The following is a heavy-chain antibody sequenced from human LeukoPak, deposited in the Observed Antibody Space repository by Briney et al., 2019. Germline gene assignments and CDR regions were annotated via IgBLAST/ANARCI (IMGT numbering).Heavy chain of an antibody. CDR1: GYTLTELS. Sequence: ASVKVSCKVSGYTLTELSMHWVRQAPGQGLEWMGWISAYNGNTNYAQKLQGRVTMTTDTSTSTAYMELRSLRSDDTAVYYCARYPMYYYDSSGYYGPDYWGQGTLVTVSS. V-gene: IGHV1-18*01. D-gene: IGHD3-22*01. CDR2: ISAYNGNT. CDR3: ARYPMYYYDSSGYYGPDY. J-gene: IGHJ4*02.